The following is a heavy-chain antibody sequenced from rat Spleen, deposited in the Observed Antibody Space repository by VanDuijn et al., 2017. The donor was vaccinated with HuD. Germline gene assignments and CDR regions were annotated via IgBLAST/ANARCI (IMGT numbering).Heavy chain of an antibody. CDR2: ISYDGGST. V-gene: IGHV5-46*01. J-gene: IGHJ2*01. D-gene: IGHD1-12*02. CDR3: AKAGRGYYYDGSYYSY. Sequence: EVQLVESGGGLVQPGRSMKLSCAASGFTFSSFPMAWVLQAPTKGLEWVASISYDGGSTYYRDSVKGRFTISRDNAKSTLYLQMESLRSEDTATYYCAKAGRGYYYDGSYYSYWGQGVMVTVSS. CDR1: GFTFSSFP.